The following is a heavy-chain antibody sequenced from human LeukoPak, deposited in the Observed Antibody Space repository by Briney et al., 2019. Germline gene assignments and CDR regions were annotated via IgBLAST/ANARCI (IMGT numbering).Heavy chain of an antibody. CDR1: GFTFSTYA. D-gene: IGHD4-23*01. V-gene: IGHV3-30-3*01. CDR2: ISYDGSNK. CDR3: ARVGTVVHFDY. Sequence: GGSLRLSCAASGFTFSTYAMHWVRQAPGKGPEGVAVISYDGSNKYYADSVKGRFTISRDNSKNTLYLQMNSLRAEATAVYYCARVGTVVHFDYWGQGTLVTVSS. J-gene: IGHJ4*02.